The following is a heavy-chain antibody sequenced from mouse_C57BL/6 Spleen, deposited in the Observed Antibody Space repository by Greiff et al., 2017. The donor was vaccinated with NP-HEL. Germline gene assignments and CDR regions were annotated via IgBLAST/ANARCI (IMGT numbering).Heavy chain of an antibody. CDR3: ARGILLRAMDY. J-gene: IGHJ4*01. CDR1: GYTFTSYW. CDR2: IDPSDSYT. V-gene: IGHV1-50*01. D-gene: IGHD1-1*01. Sequence: QVQLQQPGAELVKPGASVKLSCKASGYTFTSYWMQWVKQRPGQGLEWIGEIDPSDSYTNYNQKFKGKATLTVDTSSSTAYMQLSSLTSEDSAVYYCARGILLRAMDYWGQGTSVTVSS.